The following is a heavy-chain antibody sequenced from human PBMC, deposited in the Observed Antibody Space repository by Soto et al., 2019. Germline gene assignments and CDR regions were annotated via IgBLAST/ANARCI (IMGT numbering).Heavy chain of an antibody. CDR1: GGSISSGDYY. D-gene: IGHD3-9*01. CDR2: IYYSGYT. J-gene: IGHJ4*02. V-gene: IGHV4-30-4*01. Sequence: QVQLQESGPGLVKPSQTLSLTCTVSGGSISSGDYYWTWIRQPPGKGLEWIGYIYYSGYTYYNPSIKSRITISVDTSKNQFSLKLTSVTAADTAVYFCARGGNGYHILTGFSSHYWGQGTLVTVSS. CDR3: ARGGNGYHILTGFSSHY.